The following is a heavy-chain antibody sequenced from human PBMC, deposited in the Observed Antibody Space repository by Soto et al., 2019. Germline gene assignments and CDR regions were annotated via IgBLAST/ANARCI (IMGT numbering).Heavy chain of an antibody. D-gene: IGHD3-9*01. V-gene: IGHV4-59*01. CDR2: VYFSGST. CDR1: DGSITNFH. Sequence: TSETLSLTCTVSDGSITNFHWSWIRQSPGKGLEWIGYVYFSGSTNYNPSLKSRVTMSIDTSKNQFSLKLASVSAADTAAYYCAAYDSEGYFDYWGQGALVTVSS. J-gene: IGHJ4*02. CDR3: AAYDSEGYFDY.